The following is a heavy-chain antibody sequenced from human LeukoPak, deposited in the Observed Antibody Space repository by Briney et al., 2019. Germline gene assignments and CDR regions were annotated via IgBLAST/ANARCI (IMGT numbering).Heavy chain of an antibody. CDR3: ARDVAYYGMDV. CDR1: GFIVSSNY. Sequence: GGSLRLSCAASGFIVSSNYMSWVRQAPGKGLEWVSVIYSGGSTYYADSVKGRFTISRDNSKNTLYLQMNSLRAEDTAVYYCARDVAYYGMDVWGQGTTVTVSS. J-gene: IGHJ6*02. V-gene: IGHV3-53*01. CDR2: IYSGGST. D-gene: IGHD2-21*01.